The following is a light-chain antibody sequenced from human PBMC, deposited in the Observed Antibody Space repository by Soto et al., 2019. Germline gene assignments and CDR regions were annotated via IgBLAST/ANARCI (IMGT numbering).Light chain of an antibody. J-gene: IGKJ1*01. CDR1: QSISSY. Sequence: DIQMTQSPCSLSASVGDRVTITCRASQSISSYLNGYQHKPGKAPKLLIYAASSLQRGVPARFSGSGSGTDFTLTISSLQPEDFATYYCQQSYSTPPTFGQGTKV. CDR2: AAS. V-gene: IGKV1-39*01. CDR3: QQSYSTPPT.